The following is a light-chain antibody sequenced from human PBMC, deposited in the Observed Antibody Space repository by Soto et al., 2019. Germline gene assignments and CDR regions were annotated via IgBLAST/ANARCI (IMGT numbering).Light chain of an antibody. J-gene: IGKJ2*01. V-gene: IGKV3-20*01. CDR3: QQCGDSPT. Sequence: EIVLTQSPGTLSLSPGERATLTCRASQSVSTWYLAWYQQKPGQAPRLLISSASNRATGIPDRFSGSGSGTDFTLTISRLEPEDFGVYFCQQCGDSPTFGQGTKLEIK. CDR1: QSVSTWY. CDR2: SAS.